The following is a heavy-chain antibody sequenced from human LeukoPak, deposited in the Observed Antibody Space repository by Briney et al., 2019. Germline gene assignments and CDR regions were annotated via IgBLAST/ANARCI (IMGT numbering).Heavy chain of an antibody. V-gene: IGHV7-4-1*02. J-gene: IGHJ6*02. CDR3: ARDSPNVRYSSSWYVGTDYYYYGMDV. D-gene: IGHD6-13*01. CDR1: GYTFTSYA. Sequence: ASVKVSCKASGYTFTSYAMNWVRQAPGQGLEWMGWINTNTGNPTYAQGFTGRFVFSLDTSVSTAYLQISSLKAEDTAVYYCARDSPNVRYSSSWYVGTDYYYYGMDVWGQGTTVTVSS. CDR2: INTNTGNP.